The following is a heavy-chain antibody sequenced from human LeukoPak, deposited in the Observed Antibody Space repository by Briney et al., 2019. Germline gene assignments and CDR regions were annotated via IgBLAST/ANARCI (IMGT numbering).Heavy chain of an antibody. J-gene: IGHJ4*02. Sequence: ASVKVSCKVSGYTVSDFAMHWVRQSPRKGLEWMGGYDPEEGETLYAQKFQGRVTMTEDTTTDTAYMELNNLRSEDTAVYYCAVAGDYGDNSALDYWAQGTLVTVSS. CDR2: YDPEEGET. CDR1: GYTVSDFA. V-gene: IGHV1-24*01. CDR3: AVAGDYGDNSALDY. D-gene: IGHD4-23*01.